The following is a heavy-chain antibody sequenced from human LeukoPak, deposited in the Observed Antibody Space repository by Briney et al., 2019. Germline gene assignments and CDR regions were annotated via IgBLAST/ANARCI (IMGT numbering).Heavy chain of an antibody. J-gene: IGHJ4*02. CDR1: GFTLDDYA. D-gene: IGHD4-17*01. Sequence: GGSLRLSCAASGFTLDDYAMSWVRQAPGKGLEWVSYISSSGSRRYYADSVKGRFTISRDNAKNSLYLQMNSLRAEDTAVYYCARDLDGDFNYWGQGTLVTVSS. CDR3: ARDLDGDFNY. V-gene: IGHV3-48*03. CDR2: ISSSGSRR.